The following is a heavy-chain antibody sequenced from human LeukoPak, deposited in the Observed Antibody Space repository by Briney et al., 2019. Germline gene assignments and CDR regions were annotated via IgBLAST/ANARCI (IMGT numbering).Heavy chain of an antibody. CDR3: ARGSAYGYKYYYYYYMDV. J-gene: IGHJ6*03. CDR2: INHSGST. CDR1: GGSFSGYY. Sequence: NPSETLSLNCAVYGGSFSGYYWSWIRQPPGKGLEWIGEINHSGSTNYNPSLKSRVTISVDTSKNQFSLKLSSVTAADTAVYYCARGSAYGYKYYYYYYMDVWGKGTTVTVSS. D-gene: IGHD5-24*01. V-gene: IGHV4-34*01.